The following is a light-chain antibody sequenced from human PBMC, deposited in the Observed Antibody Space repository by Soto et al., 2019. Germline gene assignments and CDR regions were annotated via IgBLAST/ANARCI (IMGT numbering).Light chain of an antibody. Sequence: QPTSVSGSPGQSITISCTGTSSDVGAYTYVAWYQQYPGQAPKIIVHDVINRPSGASNRFSGSKSGNTASLTISGLQAEDEADYYCSSYTSSSTVVFGGGTKLTVL. V-gene: IGLV2-14*01. CDR3: SSYTSSSTVV. CDR2: DVI. CDR1: SSDVGAYTY. J-gene: IGLJ2*01.